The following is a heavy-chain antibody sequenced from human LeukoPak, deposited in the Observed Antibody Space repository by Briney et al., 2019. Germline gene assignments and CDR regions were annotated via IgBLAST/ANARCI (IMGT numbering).Heavy chain of an antibody. Sequence: GGSLRLSCAASGFTFSSYGISWVRQAPGQGLEWMGWISAYNGNTNYAQKLQGRVTMTTDTSTSTVYMELSSLRSEDTAVYYCARDLVATIRGSTYYFDYWGQGTLVTVSS. V-gene: IGHV1-18*01. CDR2: ISAYNGNT. D-gene: IGHD5-12*01. CDR3: ARDLVATIRGSTYYFDY. J-gene: IGHJ4*02. CDR1: GFTFSSYG.